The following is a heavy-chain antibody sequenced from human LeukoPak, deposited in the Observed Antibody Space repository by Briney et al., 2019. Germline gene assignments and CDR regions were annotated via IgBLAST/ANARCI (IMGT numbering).Heavy chain of an antibody. J-gene: IGHJ4*02. CDR1: GFTFSDYY. D-gene: IGHD6-6*01. V-gene: IGHV3-11*04. CDR2: ISSSANTI. Sequence: GGSLRLSCAASGFTFSDYYMSWIRQAPGKGLEWVSYISSSANTIYYVDSVKGRFTISRDNAKNSLYLQMNSLRAEDTAVYYCARTWYSSSSDEGYFDYWGQGTLVTVSS. CDR3: ARTWYSSSSDEGYFDY.